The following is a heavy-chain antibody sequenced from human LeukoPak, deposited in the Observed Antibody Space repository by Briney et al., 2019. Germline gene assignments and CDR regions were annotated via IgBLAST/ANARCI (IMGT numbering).Heavy chain of an antibody. CDR2: IYYSGST. Sequence: SETLSLTCTVSGGSISSYYWSWIRQPPGKGLEWIGYIYYSGSTNYNPSLKSRATISVDTSKNQFSLKLSSVTAADTAVYYCARDVRLPNYYYYYMDVWGKGTTVTISS. CDR1: GGSISSYY. CDR3: ARDVRLPNYYYYYMDV. D-gene: IGHD3-16*01. V-gene: IGHV4-59*01. J-gene: IGHJ6*03.